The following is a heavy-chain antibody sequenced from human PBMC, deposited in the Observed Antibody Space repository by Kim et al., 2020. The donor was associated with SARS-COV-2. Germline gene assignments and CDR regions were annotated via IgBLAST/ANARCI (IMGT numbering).Heavy chain of an antibody. Sequence: SVKVSCKASGGTFSSYAISWVRQAPGQGLEWMGGIIPIFGTANYAQKFQGRVTITADESTSTAYMELSSLRSEDTAVYYCARDRGYYRGYYYGMDVWGQGTTVTVSS. CDR3: ARDRGYYRGYYYGMDV. CDR1: GGTFSSYA. J-gene: IGHJ6*02. V-gene: IGHV1-69*13. CDR2: IIPIFGTA. D-gene: IGHD1-26*01.